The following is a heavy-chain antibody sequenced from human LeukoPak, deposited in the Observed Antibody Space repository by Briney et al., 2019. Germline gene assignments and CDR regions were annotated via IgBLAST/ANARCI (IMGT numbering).Heavy chain of an antibody. V-gene: IGHV4-34*01. Sequence: SETLSLTCAVYGGSFSGYYWSWIRQPPGKGLEWIGEINHSGSTNYNPSLKSRVTMSVDTSKNQFSLNLSSVTAADTAAYYCARGRYCSGGSCFSHYFDYWGQGTLVTVSS. CDR1: GGSFSGYY. D-gene: IGHD2-15*01. CDR3: ARGRYCSGGSCFSHYFDY. J-gene: IGHJ4*02. CDR2: INHSGST.